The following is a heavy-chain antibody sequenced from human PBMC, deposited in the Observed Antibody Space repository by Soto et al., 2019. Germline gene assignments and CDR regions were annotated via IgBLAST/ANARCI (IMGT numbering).Heavy chain of an antibody. Sequence: PGESLKISCKGSGYSFTSYWIGWVRQMPGKGLEWMGIIYPGDSDTRYSPSFQGQVTISADKSISTAYLQWSSLKASDTAMYYCARGSAGGGTGYYYYYYYMDVWGKGTTFTVSS. J-gene: IGHJ6*03. V-gene: IGHV5-51*01. CDR1: GYSFTSYW. CDR3: ARGSAGGGTGYYYYYYYMDV. D-gene: IGHD2-15*01. CDR2: IYPGDSDT.